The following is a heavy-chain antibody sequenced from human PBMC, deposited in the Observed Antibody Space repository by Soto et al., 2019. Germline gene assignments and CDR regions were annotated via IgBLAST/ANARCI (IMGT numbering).Heavy chain of an antibody. V-gene: IGHV3-21*01. CDR2: ISSTTNYI. CDR3: ARESEDLTSNFDY. Sequence: PGGSLRLSCAASGFTFTRYSMNWVRQAPGKGLEWVSSISSTTNYIYYADSMKGRFTVSRDNAKNSVYLGMNSLSAGDTAVYYCARESEDLTSNFDYWGQGTLVTVSS. CDR1: GFTFTRYS. J-gene: IGHJ4*02.